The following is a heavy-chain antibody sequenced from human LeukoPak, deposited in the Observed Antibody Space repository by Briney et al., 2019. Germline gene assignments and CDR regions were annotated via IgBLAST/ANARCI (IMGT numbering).Heavy chain of an antibody. V-gene: IGHV3-53*01. J-gene: IGHJ6*03. Sequence: PGGSLRLSCAASGFTFSSYGMSWVRQAPGKGLEWVSVIYSGGSTYYADSVKGRFTISRDNSKNTLYLQMNSLRAEDTAVYYCAREAYGSGSYYYYYYMDVWGKGTTVTISS. CDR1: GFTFSSYG. CDR2: IYSGGST. D-gene: IGHD3-10*01. CDR3: AREAYGSGSYYYYYYMDV.